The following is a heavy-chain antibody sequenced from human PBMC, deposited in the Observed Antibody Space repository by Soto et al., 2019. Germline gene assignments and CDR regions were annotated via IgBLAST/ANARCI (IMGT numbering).Heavy chain of an antibody. CDR2: IIPIFGTA. J-gene: IGHJ5*02. CDR1: GGTFSSYA. Sequence: SVKVSCKASGGTFSSYAISWVRQAPGQGLEWMGGIIPIFGTANYAQKFQGRVTITADESTSTAYMELSSLRSEDTAVYYCARDPGVIAAAGIFGYNWFDPWGQGTLVTVSS. V-gene: IGHV1-69*13. D-gene: IGHD6-13*01. CDR3: ARDPGVIAAAGIFGYNWFDP.